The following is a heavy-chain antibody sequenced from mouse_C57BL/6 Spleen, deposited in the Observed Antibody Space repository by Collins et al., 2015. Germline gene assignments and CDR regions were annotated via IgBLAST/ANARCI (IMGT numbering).Heavy chain of an antibody. V-gene: IGHV1-50*01. CDR3: ARRGGTARAPFDY. CDR1: GYTFTSYW. CDR2: IDPSDSYT. D-gene: IGHD3-2*01. J-gene: IGHJ2*01. Sequence: QVQLQQPGAELVKPGASVKLSCKASGYTFTSYWMQWVKQRPGQGLEWIGEIDPSDSYTNYNQKFKGKATLTVDTSSSTAYMQLSSLTSEDSAVYYCARRGGTARAPFDYWGQGTTLTVSS.